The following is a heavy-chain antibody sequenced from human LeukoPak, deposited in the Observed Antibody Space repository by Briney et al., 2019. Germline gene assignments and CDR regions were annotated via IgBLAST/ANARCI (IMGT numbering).Heavy chain of an antibody. CDR2: MYNSGST. CDR3: ARGKGITMVRGVRGFYYFDY. V-gene: IGHV4-59*12. J-gene: IGHJ4*02. CDR1: GGSISSYN. D-gene: IGHD3-10*01. Sequence: SETLSLTCIVSGGSISSYNWNWIRQPPGKGLEWIGYMYNSGSTNNNPSLKSRVTISVDKSKNQFSLKLSSVTAADTAVYYCARGKGITMVRGVRGFYYFDYWGQGTLVTVSS.